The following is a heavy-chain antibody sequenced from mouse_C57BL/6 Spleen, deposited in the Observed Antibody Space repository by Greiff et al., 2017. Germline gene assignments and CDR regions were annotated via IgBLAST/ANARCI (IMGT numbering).Heavy chain of an antibody. CDR2: IPPNRGST. Sequence: QVQLQQPGAELVKPGASVKLSCKASGYTFTSYWMHWVKQRPGQGLEWIGKIPPNRGSTNYNEKVKSKATLTVDKSSSTAYMQLSSLTSEDAAVYYCARRNGSSYGEFAYWGQGTLVTVSA. V-gene: IGHV1-64*01. CDR1: GYTFTSYW. CDR3: ARRNGSSYGEFAY. J-gene: IGHJ3*01. D-gene: IGHD1-1*01.